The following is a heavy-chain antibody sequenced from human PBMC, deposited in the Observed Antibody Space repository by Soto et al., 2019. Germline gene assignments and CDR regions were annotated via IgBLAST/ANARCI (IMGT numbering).Heavy chain of an antibody. V-gene: IGHV1-18*01. D-gene: IGHD3-3*02. CDR3: AFHIFGVVSNWFDP. Sequence: ASVKVSCEASGYTFTSYGISWVRQAPGQGLEWMGWISAYNGNTNYAQKLQGRVTMTTDTSTSTAYLQWSSLKASDTAMYYCAFHIFGVVSNWFDPWGQGTLVTVSS. J-gene: IGHJ5*02. CDR2: ISAYNGNT. CDR1: GYTFTSYG.